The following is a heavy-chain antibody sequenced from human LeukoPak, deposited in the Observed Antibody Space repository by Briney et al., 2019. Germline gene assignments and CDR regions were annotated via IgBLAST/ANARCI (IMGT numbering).Heavy chain of an antibody. V-gene: IGHV4-39*01. CDR3: TRYSTVPRFFDI. CDR2: IYYTGSTGIT. CDR1: GGSISSDTTY. J-gene: IGHJ3*02. D-gene: IGHD4-17*01. Sequence: PSETLSLTCTVSGGSISSDTTYWGWIRQPPGRGLEWIGSIYYTGSTGITYYSPSLKGRVTVSEDTSKNQFYLKLTSVTAADTAVYYCTRYSTVPRFFDIWGQGTMVTVSS.